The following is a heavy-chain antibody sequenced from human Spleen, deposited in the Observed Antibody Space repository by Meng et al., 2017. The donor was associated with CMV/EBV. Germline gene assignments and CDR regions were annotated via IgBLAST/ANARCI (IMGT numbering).Heavy chain of an antibody. D-gene: IGHD3-16*01. CDR2: VSYSGST. CDR1: VTSHNSY. V-gene: IGHV4-61*07. CDR3: ARQLEDYVVEPPTRWFDP. Sequence: VTSHNSYWAWIRQLPGKGLEWIGYVSYSGSTNYNPSLKSRVTISLATSMTQFSLKLRSVTAADSAVYYCARQLEDYVVEPPTRWFDPWGQGALVTVSS. J-gene: IGHJ5*02.